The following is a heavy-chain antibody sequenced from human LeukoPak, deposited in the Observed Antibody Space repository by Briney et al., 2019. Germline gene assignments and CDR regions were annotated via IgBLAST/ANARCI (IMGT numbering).Heavy chain of an antibody. CDR1: GYTFTYYY. Sequence: GASVNVSCKASGYTFTYYYIHWVRQAPGQRLEWMGMINPSSGTTSYAQKFQGRVTMTRGTSTSTVYMELSSLRSEDTALYYCARESDTGKDFDHWGQGTLVTVSS. J-gene: IGHJ4*02. CDR2: INPSSGTT. V-gene: IGHV1-46*01. D-gene: IGHD1-1*01. CDR3: ARESDTGKDFDH.